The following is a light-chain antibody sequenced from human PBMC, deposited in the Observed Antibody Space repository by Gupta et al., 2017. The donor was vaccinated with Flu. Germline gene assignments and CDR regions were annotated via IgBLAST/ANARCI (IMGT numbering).Light chain of an antibody. Sequence: PSSVSASVGDIVTITCRASQVISNWLAWYQQKPVKAPKLLIYAASSLESGVPSRFSGSGSGTDFTLTISSLQPEDFATYYCQQAQSFPRTFGQGTKVEVK. J-gene: IGKJ1*01. CDR3: QQAQSFPRT. CDR1: QVISNW. V-gene: IGKV1-12*01. CDR2: AAS.